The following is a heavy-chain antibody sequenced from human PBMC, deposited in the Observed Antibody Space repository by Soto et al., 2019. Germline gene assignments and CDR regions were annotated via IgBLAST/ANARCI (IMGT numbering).Heavy chain of an antibody. D-gene: IGHD3-10*01. CDR3: SRLVYDTRLNYMYFDF. Sequence: SETLSLTCAVSGVSISSGNWWTWVRQSPQRGLEYIGEIFHDGTANYYPSFERRVAISVDTSKNQFSLKLTSVTHADTAIYCCSRLVYDTRLNYMYFDFWGQGTLVTVSS. J-gene: IGHJ4*02. CDR2: IFHDGTA. CDR1: GVSISSGNW. V-gene: IGHV4-4*01.